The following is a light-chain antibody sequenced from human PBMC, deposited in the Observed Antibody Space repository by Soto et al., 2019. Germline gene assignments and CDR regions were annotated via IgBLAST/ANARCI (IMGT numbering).Light chain of an antibody. CDR3: QQSHAVPLT. CDR1: QPIGNY. CDR2: AAS. Sequence: QMTQSPSSLSASVGDRVTIACRASQPIGNYLNWYQQKPGEAPKVLIFAASSLRSGVPSRFSGSGYGADFPLTINNLHPEDSATYYCQQSHAVPLTFVLVTRLESK. V-gene: IGKV1-39*01. J-gene: IGKJ5*01.